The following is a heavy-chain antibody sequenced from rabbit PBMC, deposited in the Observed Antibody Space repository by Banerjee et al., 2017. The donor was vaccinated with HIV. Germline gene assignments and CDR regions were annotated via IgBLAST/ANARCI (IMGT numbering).Heavy chain of an antibody. CDR2: IYTGSSGST. D-gene: IGHD1-1*01. CDR1: GFSFSSSYY. V-gene: IGHV1S40*01. J-gene: IGHJ4*01. Sequence: QSLEESGGDLVKPGASLTLTCTASGFSFSSSYYMCWVRQAPGKGLEWIACIYTGSSGSTYYASWAKGRFTISKTSSTTVTLQMTSLTAADTATYFCARDAAATSGYSFKLWGQGTLVTVS. CDR3: ARDAAATSGYSFKL.